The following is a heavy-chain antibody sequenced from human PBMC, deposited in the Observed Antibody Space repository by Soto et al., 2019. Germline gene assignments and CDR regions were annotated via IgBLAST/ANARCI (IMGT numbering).Heavy chain of an antibody. CDR3: ARATSTYYDFWSGYYDYYYYMDV. CDR2: INHSGST. Sequence: QVQLQQWGAGLLKPSETLSLTCAVYGGSFSGYYWSWIRQPPGKGLEWIGEINHSGSTNYNPSLKSRVTRSVDTSKNQCSLKLSSVTAADTAVYYCARATSTYYDFWSGYYDYYYYMDVWGKGTTVTVSS. D-gene: IGHD3-3*01. V-gene: IGHV4-34*01. J-gene: IGHJ6*03. CDR1: GGSFSGYY.